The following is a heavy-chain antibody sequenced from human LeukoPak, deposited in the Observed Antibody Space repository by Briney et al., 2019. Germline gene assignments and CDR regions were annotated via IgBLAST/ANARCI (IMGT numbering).Heavy chain of an antibody. CDR1: GFTFSSSW. V-gene: IGHV3-7*01. Sequence: GGSLRLSCATSGFTFSSSWMSWVRQAPGKGLEWVANIKQDGSQIYYVDSVQGRFTISRDNAKNSVYLQMNSLRVEDTAVYYCANSLLGGQGTLVTVSS. J-gene: IGHJ4*02. D-gene: IGHD2-21*01. CDR2: IKQDGSQI. CDR3: ANSLL.